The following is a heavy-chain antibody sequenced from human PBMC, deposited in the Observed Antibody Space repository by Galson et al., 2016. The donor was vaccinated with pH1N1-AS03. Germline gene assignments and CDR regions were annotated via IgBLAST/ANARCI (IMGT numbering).Heavy chain of an antibody. V-gene: IGHV5-51*03. CDR2: IYPGDSDT. CDR3: ARRGHCTGISCYGLDS. CDR1: GDSFNAYW. D-gene: IGHD2-2*01. J-gene: IGHJ4*02. Sequence: QSGAEVKKPGESLKISCKGSGDSFNAYWIGWVRQMPGKGLEWMGIIYPGDSDTRYSPSFQGHVTISADASISTAYLQWSSLKASDTAIYYCARRGHCTGISCYGLDSWGQGTMVTVSS.